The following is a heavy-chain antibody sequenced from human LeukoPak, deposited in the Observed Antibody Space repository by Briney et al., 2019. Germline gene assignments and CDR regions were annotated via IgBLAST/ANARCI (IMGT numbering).Heavy chain of an antibody. CDR3: ARDRPTGSYYSIDY. Sequence: GSLRLSCAASGFPFNAFGVHWVRQAPGQGLEWVALIWYDGSNKYYADSVKGRFTISRDNSKNTVYLQMNSLRVEDTAIYYCARDRPTGSYYSIDYWGQGTLATVSS. CDR1: GFPFNAFG. V-gene: IGHV3-33*01. J-gene: IGHJ4*02. CDR2: IWYDGSNK. D-gene: IGHD1-26*01.